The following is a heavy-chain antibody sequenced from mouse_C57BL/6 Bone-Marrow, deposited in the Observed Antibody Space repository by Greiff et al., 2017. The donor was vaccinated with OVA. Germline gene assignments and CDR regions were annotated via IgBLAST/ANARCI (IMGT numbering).Heavy chain of an antibody. CDR1: GFTFSDFY. Sequence: EVQRVESGGGLVQSGRSLRLSCATSGFTFSDFYMEWVRQAPGKGLEWIAASRNKANDYTTEYSASVKGRFIVSRDTSQSILYLQMNALRAEDTAIYYCARDAYDYDGGCAYWGQGTLVTVSA. D-gene: IGHD2-4*01. CDR3: ARDAYDYDGGCAY. V-gene: IGHV7-1*01. J-gene: IGHJ3*01. CDR2: SRNKANDYTT.